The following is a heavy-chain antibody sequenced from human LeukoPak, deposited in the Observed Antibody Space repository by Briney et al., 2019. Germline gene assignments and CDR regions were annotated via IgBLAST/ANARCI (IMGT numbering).Heavy chain of an antibody. CDR1: GFTVSSNY. CDR3: ARDTVTTFRFRDYQHYGMDV. CDR2: IYSGGST. V-gene: IGHV3-53*01. D-gene: IGHD4-17*01. Sequence: GGSLRLSCAASGFTVSSNYMSWVRQAPGKRLEWVSVIYSGGSTYYADSVKGRFTISRDNSKNTLYLQMNSLRAEDTAVYHCARDTVTTFRFRDYQHYGMDVWGQGTTVTVSS. J-gene: IGHJ6*02.